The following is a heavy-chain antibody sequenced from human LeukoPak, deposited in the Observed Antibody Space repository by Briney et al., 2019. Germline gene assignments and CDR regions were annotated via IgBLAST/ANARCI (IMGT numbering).Heavy chain of an antibody. V-gene: IGHV3-21*01. CDR1: GFTFSTYS. Sequence: GGSLRLSCAASGFTFSTYSMNWVRQAPGKGLEWVSSITSSSSYIHYADSVKGRFTISRDNAKNSLYLQMNSLRAEDTAVYYCAKEQTYYYGSGSHNWFDPWGQGTLVTVSS. D-gene: IGHD3-10*01. J-gene: IGHJ5*02. CDR3: AKEQTYYYGSGSHNWFDP. CDR2: ITSSSSYI.